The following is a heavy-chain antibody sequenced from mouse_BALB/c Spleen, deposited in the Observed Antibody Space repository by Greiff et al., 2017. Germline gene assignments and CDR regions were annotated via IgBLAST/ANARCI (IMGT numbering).Heavy chain of an antibody. V-gene: IGHV5-9-4*01. D-gene: IGHD4-1*01. CDR1: GFTFSSYA. Sequence: EVKLQESGGGLVKPGGSLKLSCAASGFTFSSYAMSWVRQSPEKRLEWVAEISSGGSYTYYPDTVTGRFTISRDNAKNTLYLEMSSLRSEDTAMYYCAREDELGAYWGQGTLVTVSA. CDR2: ISSGGSYT. J-gene: IGHJ3*01. CDR3: AREDELGAY.